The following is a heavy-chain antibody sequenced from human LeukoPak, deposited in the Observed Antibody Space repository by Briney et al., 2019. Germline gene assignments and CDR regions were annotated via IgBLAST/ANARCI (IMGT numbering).Heavy chain of an antibody. V-gene: IGHV4-39*02. Sequence: SETLSLTCTVSGGSITSSLYYWGWLRQPPGQGLEWIGIIYYSGSTYYNPSLKSRVAISVDTSKNQFSLKLNSVTAADTAVYYCAREDYDKSYSDYWGQGTLVSVSS. CDR2: IYYSGST. D-gene: IGHD3-22*01. CDR1: GGSITSSLYY. CDR3: AREDYDKSYSDY. J-gene: IGHJ4*02.